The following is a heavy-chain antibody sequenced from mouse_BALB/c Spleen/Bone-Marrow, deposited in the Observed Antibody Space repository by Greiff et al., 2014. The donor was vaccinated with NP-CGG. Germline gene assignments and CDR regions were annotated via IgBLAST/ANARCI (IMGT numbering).Heavy chain of an antibody. CDR3: ARGPLLRLRGYFDY. V-gene: IGHV2-9*02. CDR1: GFSLTSYG. Sequence: VNVVESGPGLVAPSQSLSITCTVSGFSLTSYGVHWVRQPPGKGLEWLGVIWAGGSTNYNSALMSRLSISKDNSKSQVFLKMNSLQTDDTAMYYCARGPLLRLRGYFDYWGQGTTLTVSS. CDR2: IWAGGST. J-gene: IGHJ2*01. D-gene: IGHD1-2*01.